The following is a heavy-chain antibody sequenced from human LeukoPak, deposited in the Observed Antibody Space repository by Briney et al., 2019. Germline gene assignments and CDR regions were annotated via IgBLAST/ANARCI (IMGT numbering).Heavy chain of an antibody. J-gene: IGHJ4*02. D-gene: IGHD6-19*01. CDR2: IFAGSSS. CDR1: GFTVSSNY. Sequence: PGGSLRLSCAASGFTVSSNYMSWVRQAPGKGLEWVSVIFAGSSSYYADSVKGRFTISRDNSKNTLYLQMNSLRAEDTAVYYCAREKQKYSSGWYCLDYWGQGTLVTVSS. V-gene: IGHV3-66*01. CDR3: AREKQKYSSGWYCLDY.